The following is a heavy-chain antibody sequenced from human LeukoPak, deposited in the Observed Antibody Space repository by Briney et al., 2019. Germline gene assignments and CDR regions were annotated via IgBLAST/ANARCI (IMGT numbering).Heavy chain of an antibody. CDR3: ARPTHGYSYGAPFGY. CDR1: GYSFTSYW. CDR2: IYPGDSDT. Sequence: GASLQISCKGSGYSFTSYWIGWVRQLPGKGLEWMGIIYPGDSDTRYSPSFQGQVTISADKSISTAYLQWSSLKASDTAMYYCARPTHGYSYGAPFGYWGQGTLVTVSS. J-gene: IGHJ4*02. D-gene: IGHD5-18*01. V-gene: IGHV5-51*01.